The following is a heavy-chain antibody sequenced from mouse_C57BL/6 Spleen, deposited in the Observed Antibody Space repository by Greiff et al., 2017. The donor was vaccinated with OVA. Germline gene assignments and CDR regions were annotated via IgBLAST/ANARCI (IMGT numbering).Heavy chain of an antibody. Sequence: EVQGVESGGGLVQPGGSLKLSCAASGFTFSDYGMAWVRQAPRKGPEWVAFISNLAYSIYYADTVTGRFTISRENAKNTLYLEMSSLRSEDTAMYYCARLGPYYFDYWGQGTTLTVSS. CDR1: GFTFSDYG. V-gene: IGHV5-15*01. CDR3: ARLGPYYFDY. J-gene: IGHJ2*01. CDR2: ISNLAYSI.